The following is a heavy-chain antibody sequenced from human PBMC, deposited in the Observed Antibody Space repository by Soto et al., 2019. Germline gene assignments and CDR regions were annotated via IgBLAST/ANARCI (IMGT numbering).Heavy chain of an antibody. Sequence: ASVKVSCXASGYIFTSYGXSWVRQAPGQGLEWMGWISAYNGNTKYAQNLQGRVTLTTDTSTYTAYMELRSLQSDDTAVYYCARDFGSDXSAPGAVFDSXGQRALXTXSS. CDR2: ISAYNGNT. CDR3: ARDFGSDXSAPGAVFDS. CDR1: GYIFTSYG. V-gene: IGHV1-18*01. J-gene: IGHJ4*02. D-gene: IGHD3-3*01.